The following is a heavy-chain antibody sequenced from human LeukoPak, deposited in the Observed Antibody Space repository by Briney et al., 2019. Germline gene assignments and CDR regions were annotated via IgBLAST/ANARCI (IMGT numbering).Heavy chain of an antibody. CDR2: IKQDGSEK. V-gene: IGHV3-7*01. D-gene: IGHD3-9*01. CDR3: ARDTSLDWLSSDDAFDI. J-gene: IGHJ3*02. CDR1: GFTFSSYW. Sequence: PGGSLRLSCAASGFTFSSYWMSWVRQAPGKGLEWVANIKQDGSEKYYVDSVKGRFTISRDNAKNSLYLQMNSLRAEDTAVYYCARDTSLDWLSSDDAFDIWGQGKMVTVSS.